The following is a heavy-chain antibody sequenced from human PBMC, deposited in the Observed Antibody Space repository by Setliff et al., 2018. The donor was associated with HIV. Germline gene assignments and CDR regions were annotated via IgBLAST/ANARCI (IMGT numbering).Heavy chain of an antibody. D-gene: IGHD2-2*01. J-gene: IGHJ6*03. V-gene: IGHV4-31*03. Sequence: PSETLSLTCTVSGGSISSGGYYWSWIRQHPGKGLEWIGYIYYSGSTYYNPSLKSRVTISVDTSKNQFSLKLSSVTAADTAVYYCASVPKERSASYYYYYYMDVWGKGTTVTVSS. CDR3: ASVPKERSASYYYYYYMDV. CDR1: GGSISSGGYY. CDR2: IYYSGST.